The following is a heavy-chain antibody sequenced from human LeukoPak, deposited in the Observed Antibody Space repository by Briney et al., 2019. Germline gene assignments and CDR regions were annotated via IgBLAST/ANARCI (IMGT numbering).Heavy chain of an antibody. Sequence: PGGSLRLSCTASGFTFGDDAMSWVRQAPGQGLEWVSVIYSEGGTSFAGNTYYADSVKGRFTISRDNSKNTLYLQMNSLRTEDTAVYYCARDGSTGWHYFEYWGQGTLVTVSS. J-gene: IGHJ4*02. V-gene: IGHV3-23*03. CDR2: IYSEGGT. D-gene: IGHD6-19*01. CDR3: ARDGSTGWHYFEY. CDR1: GFTFGDDA.